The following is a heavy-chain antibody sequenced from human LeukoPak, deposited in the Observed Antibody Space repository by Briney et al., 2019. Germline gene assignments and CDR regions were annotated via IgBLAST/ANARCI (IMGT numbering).Heavy chain of an antibody. D-gene: IGHD3-9*01. CDR2: IFPGDSYN. J-gene: IGHJ5*02. CDR3: ARRGHAFEWFDP. Sequence: GESLKISCKGSGDTFTNYWIGLVRQMPGKGLGWMGIIFPGDSYNRYSPSFQGQVTISADKSISTAYLQWRSLRAPDTAMYSCARRGHAFEWFDPWGQGTLVIVSS. V-gene: IGHV5-51*01. CDR1: GDTFTNYW.